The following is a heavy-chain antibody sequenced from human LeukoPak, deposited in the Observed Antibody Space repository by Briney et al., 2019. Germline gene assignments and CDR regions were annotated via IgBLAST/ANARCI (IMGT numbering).Heavy chain of an antibody. CDR2: INPNSGGT. CDR1: GYTFTGYY. D-gene: IGHD2-21*02. J-gene: IGHJ4*02. CDR3: ARDSEMVVVTASIDY. V-gene: IGHV1-2*06. Sequence: ASVKVSCKASGYTFTGYYMHWVRQAPGQGLEWMGRINPNSGGTNYAQKFQGRVTMTRDTSISTAYMELSRLRSDDTAVYYCARDSEMVVVTASIDYWGQGTLVTVSS.